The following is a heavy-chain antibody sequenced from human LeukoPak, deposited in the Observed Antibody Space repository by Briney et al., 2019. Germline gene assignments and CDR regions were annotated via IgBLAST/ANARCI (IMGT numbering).Heavy chain of an antibody. D-gene: IGHD3-22*01. CDR3: ARNYYETSGNVDY. Sequence: ASVKISCKTSGYTFTGYYMHWVGQDPGQGLEGLGWININSGGTNYAQSFQGRVTMTRDTSISTAYMELSSLRSDDTAVYYCARNYYETSGNVDYWGQGTLVTVSS. J-gene: IGHJ4*02. CDR2: ININSGGT. CDR1: GYTFTGYY. V-gene: IGHV1-2*02.